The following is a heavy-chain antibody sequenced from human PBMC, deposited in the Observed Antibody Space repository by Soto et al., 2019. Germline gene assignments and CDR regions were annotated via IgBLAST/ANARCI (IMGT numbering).Heavy chain of an antibody. J-gene: IGHJ6*02. CDR2: IDPSDSYT. Sequence: LKISCNGSGYSFTIYWISWVRQMPGKGLEWMGRIDPSDSYTNYSPSFQGHVTISADKSISTAYLQWSSLKASDTAMYYCATPTVTHYYYGMDVWGQGTTVTVSS. V-gene: IGHV5-10-1*01. CDR1: GYSFTIYW. D-gene: IGHD4-17*01. CDR3: ATPTVTHYYYGMDV.